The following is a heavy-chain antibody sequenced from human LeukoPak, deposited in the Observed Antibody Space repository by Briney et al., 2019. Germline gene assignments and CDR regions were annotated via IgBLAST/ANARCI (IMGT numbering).Heavy chain of an antibody. Sequence: PSETLSLTCAVYGGSFSGYYWSWIRQPPGKGLEWIGEINHSGSTNYNPSLKSRVTISADTSKNQFSLKLSSVTAADTAVYYCARFFYGSGSLDYWGQGTLVTVSS. CDR1: GGSFSGYY. CDR3: ARFFYGSGSLDY. CDR2: INHSGST. V-gene: IGHV4-34*01. J-gene: IGHJ4*02. D-gene: IGHD3-10*01.